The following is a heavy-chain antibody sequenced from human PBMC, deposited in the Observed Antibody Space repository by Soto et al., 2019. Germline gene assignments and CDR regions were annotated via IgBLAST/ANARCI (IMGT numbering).Heavy chain of an antibody. CDR1: GFTFSDNL. CDR2: LNPDTGNT. CDR3: ARDRHSVGPRGNDAFDV. V-gene: IGHV1-3*01. Sequence: QVQLVQSGAELKKPGASVNISCTASGFTFSDNLINWVRQAPGQGLEWMGWLNPDTGNTRYSETFQGRVTISRHSSASIAFLELRDLENEDPALYFWARDRHSVGPRGNDAFDVWGQGTMITVSS. J-gene: IGHJ3*01. D-gene: IGHD3-16*01.